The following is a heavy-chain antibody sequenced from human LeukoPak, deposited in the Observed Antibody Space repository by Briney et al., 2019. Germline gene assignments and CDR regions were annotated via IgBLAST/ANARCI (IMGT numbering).Heavy chain of an antibody. V-gene: IGHV3-23*01. CDR3: AKDLSPLYYYYGMDV. J-gene: IGHJ6*02. CDR1: GFTFSSYA. Sequence: GGSLRLSCAASGFTFSSYAMSWVRQAPGKGLEWVSGISGSGGSTYYADSVKGRFTISRDNSKNTLYLQMNSLSAEDTAVYYCAKDLSPLYYYYGMDVWGQGTTVTVSS. CDR2: ISGSGGST.